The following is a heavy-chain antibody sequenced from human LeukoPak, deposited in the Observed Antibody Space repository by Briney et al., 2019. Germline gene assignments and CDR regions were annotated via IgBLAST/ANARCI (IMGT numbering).Heavy chain of an antibody. CDR2: INWNGGST. CDR1: GFTFDDYG. D-gene: IGHD3-22*01. J-gene: IGHJ4*02. V-gene: IGHV3-20*04. CDR3: ARDGASYYYDSSGYPYYFDY. Sequence: GGSLRLSCAASGFTFDDYGMSWVRQAPGKGLEWVSVINWNGGSTGYADSVKGRFTISRDNAKNSLYLQMNSLRAEDTALYYCARDGASYYYDSSGYPYYFDYWGQGTLVTVSS.